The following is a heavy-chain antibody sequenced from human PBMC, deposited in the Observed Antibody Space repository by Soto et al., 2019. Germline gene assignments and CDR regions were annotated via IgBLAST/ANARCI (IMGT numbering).Heavy chain of an antibody. CDR2: IYYSGST. Sequence: PSETLSLTCTVSGGSIGSSSYYWGWIRQPPGKGLEWIGSIYYSGSTYYNPSLKSRVTISVDTSKNQFSLKLSSVTAADTAVYYCARASTTVTTLDYWGQGTLVTVSS. CDR1: GGSIGSSSYY. D-gene: IGHD4-17*01. V-gene: IGHV4-39*07. CDR3: ARASTTVTTLDY. J-gene: IGHJ4*02.